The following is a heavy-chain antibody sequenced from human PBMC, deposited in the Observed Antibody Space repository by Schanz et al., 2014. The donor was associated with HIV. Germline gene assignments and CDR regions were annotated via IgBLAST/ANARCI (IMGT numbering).Heavy chain of an antibody. D-gene: IGHD4-4*01. V-gene: IGHV1-69*01. J-gene: IGHJ2*01. CDR1: GGTFSSYA. Sequence: QVQVVQSGAEVKKPGSSVKVSCKASGGTFSSYAISWVRQAPGQGLEWMGGFIPIFGTTNYAQKIQGSVTITAGESTSTTYLELSSLRSEDTAVYYCASQYSNYDSSRRYHWYFDLWGRGTLVTVSS. CDR3: ASQYSNYDSSRRYHWYFDL. CDR2: FIPIFGTT.